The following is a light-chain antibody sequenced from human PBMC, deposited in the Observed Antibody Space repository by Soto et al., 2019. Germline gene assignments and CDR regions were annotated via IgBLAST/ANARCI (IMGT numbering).Light chain of an antibody. J-gene: IGKJ1*01. CDR3: QQYDGFPWT. CDR1: QNVSHW. Sequence: DIQMTQSPSTLSASIGDRVTITCRASQNVSHWLAWYRQKPGKAPNLLIYDVSSSESGVPSRFSGSGSGTEFHLTVSILQPDYFSTYFCQQYDGFPWTFGRGTKVEIK. CDR2: DVS. V-gene: IGKV1-5*01.